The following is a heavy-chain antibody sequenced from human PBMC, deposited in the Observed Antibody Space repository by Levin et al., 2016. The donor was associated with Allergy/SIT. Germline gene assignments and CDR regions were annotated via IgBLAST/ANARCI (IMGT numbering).Heavy chain of an antibody. Sequence: WIRQPPGKGLEWIGSIYYSGSTYYNPSLKSRVTISVDTSKNQFSLKLSSVTAADTAVYYCARLGIAAAALTVVAFDIWGQGTMVTVSS. V-gene: IGHV4-39*01. D-gene: IGHD6-13*01. CDR3: ARLGIAAAALTVVAFDI. J-gene: IGHJ3*02. CDR2: IYYSGST.